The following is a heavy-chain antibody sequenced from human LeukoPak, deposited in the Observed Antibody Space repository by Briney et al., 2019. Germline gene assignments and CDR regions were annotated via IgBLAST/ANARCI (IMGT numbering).Heavy chain of an antibody. Sequence: GGSLRLSCAASGFTFSSYGVHWVRQAPGKGLEWVAVIWYDGSNKYYADSVKGRFTISRDNSKNTLYLQMNSLRAEDTAVYYCAREYYDFWSGYYYRARGLAGSERFDPWGQGTLVTVSS. J-gene: IGHJ5*02. V-gene: IGHV3-33*01. CDR1: GFTFSSYG. CDR2: IWYDGSNK. CDR3: AREYYDFWSGYYYRARGLAGSERFDP. D-gene: IGHD3-3*01.